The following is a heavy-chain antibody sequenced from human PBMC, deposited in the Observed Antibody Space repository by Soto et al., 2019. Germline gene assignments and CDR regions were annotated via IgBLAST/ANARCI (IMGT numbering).Heavy chain of an antibody. J-gene: IGHJ5*01. Sequence: QVHLQESGPGLVKPSETLSLTCAVSGDSIKTETWWSWLRPLPGTGLEWIGEIKHTGDANANPALRSRVSMSVDRTKNQVFRKRRSVCAADTAVYFCAREGRHHWFESWGQGTLVTVSS. CDR1: GDSIKTETW. CDR3: AREGRHHWFES. V-gene: IGHV4-4*02. CDR2: IKHTGDA.